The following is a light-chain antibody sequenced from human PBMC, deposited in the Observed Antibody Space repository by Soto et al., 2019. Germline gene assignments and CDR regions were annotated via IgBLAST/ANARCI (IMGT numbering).Light chain of an antibody. CDR2: DAS. CDR1: QSLSSY. V-gene: IGKV3-11*01. Sequence: EIVLTQSPDTLSLSPGERATLSCRASQSLSSYLAWYQQKPGQAPRLLIYDASERATGIPARFSGGGSETDFTLTISSLEPEDFAVYYCQQRSNWPPITFGQGTRLEI. J-gene: IGKJ5*01. CDR3: QQRSNWPPIT.